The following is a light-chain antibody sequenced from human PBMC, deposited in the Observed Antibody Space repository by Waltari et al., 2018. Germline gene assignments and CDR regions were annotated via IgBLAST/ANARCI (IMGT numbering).Light chain of an antibody. CDR1: SLRRYS. Sequence: SSELTQDPAVSVALGQTVTITCQGDSLRRYSASWYQQRPGQAPILVLYGQDNRPSGMPDRFSGSTSGDTATLTSTGAQAEDEADYYCLSRDSSSTRLFGGGTRLTV. J-gene: IGLJ3*02. CDR2: GQD. CDR3: LSRDSSSTRL. V-gene: IGLV3-19*01.